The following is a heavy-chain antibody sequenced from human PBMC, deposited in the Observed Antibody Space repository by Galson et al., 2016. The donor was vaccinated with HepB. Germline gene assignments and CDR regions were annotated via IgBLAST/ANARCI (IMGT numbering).Heavy chain of an antibody. CDR2: VYSDRTA. J-gene: IGHJ6*04. V-gene: IGHV4-30-4*01. CDR3: ARAGFSGSDGSFHYGTDV. D-gene: IGHD5-12*01. CDR1: GASIGSGALS. Sequence: TLSPSCSVSGASIGSGALSWNWVRQSPGKGLARIGYVYSDRTAYYTPSLETRLRISVDTSKNHFTISLRSVNAADTAVYFCARAGFSGSDGSFHYGTDVWGKGTKVTVSS.